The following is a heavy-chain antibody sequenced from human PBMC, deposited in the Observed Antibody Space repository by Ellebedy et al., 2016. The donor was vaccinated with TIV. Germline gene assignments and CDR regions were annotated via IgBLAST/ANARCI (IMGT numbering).Heavy chain of an antibody. CDR1: GFTFSSYA. D-gene: IGHD4-17*01. CDR3: TMTTEEHDYGDYGYFDL. J-gene: IGHJ2*01. CDR2: IKSKTDGGTT. Sequence: GESLKISCAASGFTFSSYAMNWVRQAPGKGLEWVGRIKSKTDGGTTDYAAPVKGRFTISRDDSKNTLYLQMNSLKTEDTAVYYCTMTTEEHDYGDYGYFDLWGRGTLVTVSS. V-gene: IGHV3-15*07.